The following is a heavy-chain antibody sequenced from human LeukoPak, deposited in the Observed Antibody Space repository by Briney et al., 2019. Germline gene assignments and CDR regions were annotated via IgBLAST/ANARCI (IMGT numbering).Heavy chain of an antibody. J-gene: IGHJ3*01. CDR2: IYHSGNT. D-gene: IGHD6-19*01. CDR1: GVSISSYF. CDR3: ARHADYSSGSDAFDF. Sequence: SSETLSLTCAVSGVSISSYFWSWIRQPPGKGLEWIGYIYHSGNTNYNPSLESRVTTSVDTSKNQISLNLSSVTAADTAVYYCARHADYSSGSDAFDFWGQGTMVTVSS. V-gene: IGHV4-59*08.